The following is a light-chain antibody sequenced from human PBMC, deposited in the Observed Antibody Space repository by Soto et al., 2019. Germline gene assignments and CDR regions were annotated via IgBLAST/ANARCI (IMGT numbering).Light chain of an antibody. J-gene: IGLJ1*01. V-gene: IGLV1-40*01. CDR2: GNR. Sequence: QSVLTQPPSVSGAPGQRVTISCTGSSSNIGSTYDVHWYRQLPGSAPKLLIYGNRNRPSGVPDRFSASRSGASASLAITGLQAVDDADYYCQSYDSSLRAYVFGSGTKVTVL. CDR3: QSYDSSLRAYV. CDR1: SSNIGSTYD.